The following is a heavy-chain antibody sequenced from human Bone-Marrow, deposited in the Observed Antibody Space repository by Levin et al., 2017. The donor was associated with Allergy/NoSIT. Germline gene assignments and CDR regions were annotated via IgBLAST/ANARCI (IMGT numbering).Heavy chain of an antibody. CDR1: GGSISSSSYY. V-gene: IGHV4-39*01. Sequence: PGGSLRLSCTVSGGSISSSSYYWGWIRQPPGKGLEWIGSIYYSGSTYYNPSLKSRVTISVDTSKNQFSLKLSSVTAADTAVYYCARHPVPTGYSSGWYGPVDYWGQGTLVTVSS. J-gene: IGHJ4*02. D-gene: IGHD6-19*01. CDR3: ARHPVPTGYSSGWYGPVDY. CDR2: IYYSGST.